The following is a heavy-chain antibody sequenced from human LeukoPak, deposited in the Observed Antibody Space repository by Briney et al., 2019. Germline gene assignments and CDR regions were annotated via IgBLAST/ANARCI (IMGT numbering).Heavy chain of an antibody. CDR1: GFTLSSYG. CDR2: IWTDGTTK. V-gene: IGHV3-30*02. J-gene: IGHJ4*02. D-gene: IGHD6-6*01. CDR3: AKAIHSSSSGVVDY. Sequence: PGGSLRLSCAASGFTLSSYGMHWVRQAPGKGLEWVAVIWTDGTTKYYADSVKGRFTISRDDSRNTLYLQMSSLRAEDTAVYYCAKAIHSSSSGVVDYWGQGTLVTVSS.